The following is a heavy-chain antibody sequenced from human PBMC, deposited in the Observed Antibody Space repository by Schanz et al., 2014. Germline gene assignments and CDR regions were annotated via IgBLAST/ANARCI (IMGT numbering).Heavy chain of an antibody. D-gene: IGHD3-3*01. J-gene: IGHJ4*02. Sequence: VQVVESGGGLVQPGGSLRLSCVASGFNVSKSYVSWVRQAPGKGLEWVSYISSSSSYTNYADSVKGRFTISRDNAKNSLYLQMNGLRAEDTAVYYCARGVRIDYWGQGTLVTVSS. CDR1: GFNVSKSY. CDR2: ISSSSSYT. CDR3: ARGVRIDY. V-gene: IGHV3-11*06.